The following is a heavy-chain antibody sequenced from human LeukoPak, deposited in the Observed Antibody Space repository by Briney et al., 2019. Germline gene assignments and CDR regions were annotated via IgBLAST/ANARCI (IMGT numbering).Heavy chain of an antibody. J-gene: IGHJ4*02. Sequence: GGSLRLSCAASGFTFSSYGMHWVRQTPGKGLEWVAVIWYDGSNKYYADSVKGRFTISRDNSKNTLYLQMNSLRAEDTAVYYRARDAYGIAVAGTSLDYWGQGTLVTVSS. D-gene: IGHD6-19*01. V-gene: IGHV3-33*01. CDR3: ARDAYGIAVAGTSLDY. CDR1: GFTFSSYG. CDR2: IWYDGSNK.